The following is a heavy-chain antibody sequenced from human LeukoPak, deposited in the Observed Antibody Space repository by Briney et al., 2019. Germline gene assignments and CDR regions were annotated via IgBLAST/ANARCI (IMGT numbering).Heavy chain of an antibody. D-gene: IGHD5-18*01. CDR1: GFTFSSYE. J-gene: IGHJ3*02. V-gene: IGHV3-48*03. CDR3: SRDQVDTGAFDI. CDR2: ISSSGSTI. Sequence: PGGSLRLSCATSGFTFSSYEMNWVRQAPGKGLEWVSYISSSGSTIYYADSVRGRFTISRDNAKNSLYLQMNSLRAEDTAVYYCSRDQVDTGAFDIWGQGTVVTVSS.